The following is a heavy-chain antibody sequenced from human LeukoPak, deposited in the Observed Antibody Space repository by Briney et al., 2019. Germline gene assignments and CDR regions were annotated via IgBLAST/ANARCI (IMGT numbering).Heavy chain of an antibody. Sequence: SETLSLTCSVTGDSINSSRHYWGWIRQPPGKGLEWIGIIYSSGRTFDNASLKSRVTTSVDTSKNQFSPELSSVTAADTAVYYCARARGLGESAVFDNWGQGTLVTVSS. CDR2: IYSSGRT. V-gene: IGHV4-39*07. D-gene: IGHD3-10*01. J-gene: IGHJ4*02. CDR3: ARARGLGESAVFDN. CDR1: GDSINSSRHY.